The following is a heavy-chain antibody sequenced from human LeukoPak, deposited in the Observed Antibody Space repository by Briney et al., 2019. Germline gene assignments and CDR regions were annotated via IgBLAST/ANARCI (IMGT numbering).Heavy chain of an antibody. CDR3: ARSRSGYSYGHAAFEI. Sequence: PSETLSLTCTVSGGSISTYYWSWIRQPPGKGLEWIAYIDYRGSTTYNPSLRSRVTISVDTSRNQFSLKLSSVTAADTAVYYCARSRSGYSYGHAAFEIWGQGTMVTVSS. CDR1: GGSISTYY. D-gene: IGHD5-18*01. CDR2: IDYRGST. J-gene: IGHJ3*02. V-gene: IGHV4-59*01.